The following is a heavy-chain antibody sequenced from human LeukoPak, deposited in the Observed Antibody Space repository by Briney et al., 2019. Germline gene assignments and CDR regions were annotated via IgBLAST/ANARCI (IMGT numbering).Heavy chain of an antibody. Sequence: GGSLRLSCAASGFTFSSYSMNWVRKAPGKGLEWVSSISSSGSYIYYADSVKGRFTISRDNTKNSLYLQMNSLRAEDTAVYYCARDWGYCSGGSCYHWGQGTMVTVSS. V-gene: IGHV3-21*01. CDR1: GFTFSSYS. D-gene: IGHD2-15*01. CDR2: ISSSGSYI. J-gene: IGHJ3*01. CDR3: ARDWGYCSGGSCYH.